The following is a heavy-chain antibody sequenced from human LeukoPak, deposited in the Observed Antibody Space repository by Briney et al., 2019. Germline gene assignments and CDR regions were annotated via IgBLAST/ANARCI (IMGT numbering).Heavy chain of an antibody. CDR2: ISAYNGNT. J-gene: IGHJ6*02. Sequence: ASVKVSCKASGYTFTSYGIRWVRQAPGQGLEWMGWISAYNGNTNYAQKLQGRVTITTDTSTSTAYMELRSLRSDDTAVYYCARDIPTVTLAGKRTYGMEVWGQGTTVTVSS. CDR3: ARDIPTVTLAGKRTYGMEV. V-gene: IGHV1-18*01. D-gene: IGHD4-17*01. CDR1: GYTFTSYG.